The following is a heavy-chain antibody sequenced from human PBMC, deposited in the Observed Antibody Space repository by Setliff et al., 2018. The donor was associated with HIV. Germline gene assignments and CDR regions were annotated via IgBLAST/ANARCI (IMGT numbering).Heavy chain of an antibody. Sequence: ASVKVSCKALGFLVTGYNVHWVRQAPGHGPEWLGRINPNNGGTNYAQKFQGRVTMSLDTYTSTVYLELKALTSDDTAVYYCVRPRVFDSFDVWGPGTMVTVSS. V-gene: IGHV1-2*06. CDR1: GFLVTGYN. J-gene: IGHJ3*01. CDR2: INPNNGGT. CDR3: VRPRVFDSFDV.